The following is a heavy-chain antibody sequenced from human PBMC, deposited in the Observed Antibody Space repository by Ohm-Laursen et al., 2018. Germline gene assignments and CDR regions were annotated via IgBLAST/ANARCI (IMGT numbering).Heavy chain of an antibody. J-gene: IGHJ3*02. CDR3: ARETDAFDI. Sequence: SLRLSCSASGFTVSSNYVNWVRQAPGKGLEWVSVIHGGGNTYYADSVRGRFTISRDNSKNTLYLQMNSLRAEDTAVYYCARETDAFDIWGQGTMVTVSS. CDR1: GFTVSSNY. V-gene: IGHV3-53*01. CDR2: IHGGGNT.